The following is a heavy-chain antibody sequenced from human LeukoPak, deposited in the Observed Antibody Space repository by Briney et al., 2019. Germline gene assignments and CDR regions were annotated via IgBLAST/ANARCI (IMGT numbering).Heavy chain of an antibody. Sequence: ASVKVSCKASGGTFSSYAISWVRQAPGQGLEWMGGIIPIFGTANYAQKFQGRVTITADESTSTAYMELSSLRSEDTAVYYCARFAYDILTGYPNWFDPWGQGTLVTVSS. CDR2: IIPIFGTA. CDR3: ARFAYDILTGYPNWFDP. J-gene: IGHJ5*02. V-gene: IGHV1-69*13. D-gene: IGHD3-9*01. CDR1: GGTFSSYA.